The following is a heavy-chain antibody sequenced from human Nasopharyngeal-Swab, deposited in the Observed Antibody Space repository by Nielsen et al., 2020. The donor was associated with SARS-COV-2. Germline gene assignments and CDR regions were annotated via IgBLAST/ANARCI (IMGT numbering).Heavy chain of an antibody. J-gene: IGHJ6*03. CDR2: IYDSGRT. CDR3: ARVVMVRGVSYYYYMDV. Sequence: VRQMPGKGLEWIGSIYDSGRTYYNPSPKSRVTISVDTSKNQFSLNLSSVTAADTAVYYCARVVMVRGVSYYYYMDVWGKGTTVTVSS. D-gene: IGHD3-10*01. V-gene: IGHV4-38-2*02.